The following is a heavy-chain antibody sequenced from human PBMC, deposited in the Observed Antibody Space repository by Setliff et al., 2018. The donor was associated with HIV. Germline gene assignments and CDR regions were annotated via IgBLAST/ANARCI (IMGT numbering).Heavy chain of an antibody. J-gene: IGHJ4*02. CDR3: ARGTGAYGSGSYYNLPLYYFDY. V-gene: IGHV7-4-1*02. CDR2: INTNTGNP. CDR1: GYTFTSYA. D-gene: IGHD3-10*01. Sequence: ASVKVSCKASGYTFTSYAMNWVRQAPGQGLEWMGWINTNTGNPTYAQGFTGRFVFSWDTSVSTAYLQISSLKAEDTAVYYCARGTGAYGSGSYYNLPLYYFDYWGQGTLVTVSS.